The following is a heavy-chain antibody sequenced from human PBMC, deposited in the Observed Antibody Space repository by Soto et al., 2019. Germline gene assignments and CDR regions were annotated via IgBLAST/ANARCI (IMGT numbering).Heavy chain of an antibody. J-gene: IGHJ4*02. V-gene: IGHV4-30-2*01. CDR1: GGPINSGDYF. CDR2: IHHRGTT. Sequence: PSETLSLTCAVSGGPINSGDYFWTWIRQPPGRGLEWIGNIHHRGTTYYTPSLKSRATISLDTSKNLFSLNLTSVTAADTAVYYCARTKYLDFWNSHYFDLCGRGTLVT. D-gene: IGHD3-3*01. CDR3: ARTKYLDFWNSHYFDL.